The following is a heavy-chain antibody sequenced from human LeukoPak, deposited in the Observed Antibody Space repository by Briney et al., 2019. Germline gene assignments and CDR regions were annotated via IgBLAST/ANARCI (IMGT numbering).Heavy chain of an antibody. CDR3: ARGGQWSKFYFDN. V-gene: IGHV4-59*02. Sequence: SETLSLTCSVSGGSVSSYYWSWIRQSPRKGLEWIGYIHDSGSTNYNPSLKSRVTVSVDTSKNQFSLKLRSVTAADTAVYYCARGGQWSKFYFDNWGQGTLVTVSS. J-gene: IGHJ4*02. CDR1: GGSVSSYY. D-gene: IGHD2-15*01. CDR2: IHDSGST.